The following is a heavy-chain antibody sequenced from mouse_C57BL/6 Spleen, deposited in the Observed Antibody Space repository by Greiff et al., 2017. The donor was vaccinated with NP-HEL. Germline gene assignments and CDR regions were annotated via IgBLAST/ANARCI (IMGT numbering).Heavy chain of an antibody. CDR3: ARSEDYDVLYYFDY. CDR1: GYTFTSYG. D-gene: IGHD2-4*01. Sequence: QVHVKQSGAELARPGASVKLSCKASGYTFTSYGISWVKQRTGQGLEWIGEIYPRSGNTYYNEKFKGKATLTADKSSSTAYMELRSLTSEDSAVYFCARSEDYDVLYYFDYWGQGTTLTVSS. V-gene: IGHV1-81*01. J-gene: IGHJ2*01. CDR2: IYPRSGNT.